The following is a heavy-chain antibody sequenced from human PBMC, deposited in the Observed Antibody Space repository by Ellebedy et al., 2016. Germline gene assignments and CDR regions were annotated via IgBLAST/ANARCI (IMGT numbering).Heavy chain of an antibody. J-gene: IGHJ5*02. Sequence: SETLSLTXTVSGGSISSYYWSWIRQPPGKGLEWIGYIYFSGSTNYNPSLKSRVTISVDTSKNQFSLKLSSVTAEDTAVYYCAKAMYYYGSGSYEDGFDPWGQGTLVTVSS. D-gene: IGHD3-10*01. CDR3: AKAMYYYGSGSYEDGFDP. CDR1: GGSISSYY. CDR2: IYFSGST. V-gene: IGHV4-59*01.